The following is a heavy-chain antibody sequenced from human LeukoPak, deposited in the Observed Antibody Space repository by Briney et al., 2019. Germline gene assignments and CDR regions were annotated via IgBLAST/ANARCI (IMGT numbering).Heavy chain of an antibody. Sequence: GGPLRLSCAASGFXFTNAWISWVRQAPGKGLEWVGRISSKTDGGTTDYAPPVKGRFTISRDDSKNTLYLQMNSLKTEDTAVYYCARVPATALDYWGQGTMVTVSS. CDR1: GFXFTNAW. D-gene: IGHD2-2*01. V-gene: IGHV3-15*01. CDR2: ISSKTDGGTT. CDR3: ARVPATALDY. J-gene: IGHJ4*02.